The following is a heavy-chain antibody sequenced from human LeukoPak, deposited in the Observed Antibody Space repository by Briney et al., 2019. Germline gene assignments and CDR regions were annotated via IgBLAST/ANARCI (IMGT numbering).Heavy chain of an antibody. J-gene: IGHJ4*02. CDR2: INHSGST. CDR3: ARGLRYHGSGSYSGGLNY. CDR1: GGSFSGYY. D-gene: IGHD3-10*01. V-gene: IGHV4-34*01. Sequence: SETLSLTCAVYGGSFSGYYWSWIRQPPGKGLEWIGEINHSGSTNYNPSLKSRVTISVDTSKNQFSLKLSSVTAADTAVYYCARGLRYHGSGSYSGGLNYWGQGTLVTVSS.